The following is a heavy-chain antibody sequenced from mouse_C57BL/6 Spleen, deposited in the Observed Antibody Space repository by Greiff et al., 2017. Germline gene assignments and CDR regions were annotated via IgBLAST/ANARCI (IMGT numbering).Heavy chain of an antibody. V-gene: IGHV1-82*01. J-gene: IGHJ3*01. Sequence: VQVVESGPELVKPGASVKISCKASGYAFSSSWMNWVKQRPGKGLEWIGRIYPGDGDTNYNGKFKGKATLTADKSSSTAYMQLSSLTSEDSAVYFCARSTMIMGAYWGQGTLVAVSA. CDR2: IYPGDGDT. D-gene: IGHD2-4*01. CDR1: GYAFSSSW. CDR3: ARSTMIMGAY.